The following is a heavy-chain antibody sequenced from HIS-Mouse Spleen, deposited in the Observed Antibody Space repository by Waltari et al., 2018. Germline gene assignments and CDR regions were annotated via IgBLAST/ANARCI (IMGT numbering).Heavy chain of an antibody. V-gene: IGHV4-39*07. CDR3: AREIPYSSSWYDWYFDL. Sequence: QLQLQESGPGLVKPSETLSLTCTVSGGSISSSSAHWGWLRQPTGKGLEWIGSIYYSGSTYYNPSLKSRVTISVDTSKNQFSLKLSSVTAADTAVYYCAREIPYSSSWYDWYFDLWGRGTLVTVSS. CDR1: GGSISSSSAH. J-gene: IGHJ2*01. D-gene: IGHD6-13*01. CDR2: IYYSGST.